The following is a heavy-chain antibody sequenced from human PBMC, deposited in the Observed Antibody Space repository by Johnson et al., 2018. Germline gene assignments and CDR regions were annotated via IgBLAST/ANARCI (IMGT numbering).Heavy chain of an antibody. D-gene: IGHD2-15*01. J-gene: IGHJ3*02. CDR3: ARDKGYVYDAFDI. CDR1: GFTFGDYA. V-gene: IGHV3-33*01. CDR2: IWYDGSNI. Sequence: QLVESGGGVVQPGRSLRLSCTASGFTFGDYAMSWFRQAPGKGLEWVAVIWYDGSNIYYADSVKGRFTISRDNSKNTLYLQMHRLRVEDTAVYYCARDKGYVYDAFDIWGQGTMVTVSS.